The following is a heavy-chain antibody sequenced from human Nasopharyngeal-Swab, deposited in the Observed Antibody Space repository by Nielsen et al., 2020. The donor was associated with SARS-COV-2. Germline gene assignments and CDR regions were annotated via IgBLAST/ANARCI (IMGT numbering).Heavy chain of an antibody. CDR3: AKDMTAKYCSSTSCQREDAFDI. CDR2: IRYDGSNK. V-gene: IGHV3-30*02. CDR1: GFTFGSYG. J-gene: IGHJ3*02. Sequence: GESLKISCAASGFTFGSYGMHWVRQAPGKGLEWVAFIRYDGSNKYYADSVKGRFTISRDNSKNTLYLQMNSLRAEDTAVYYCAKDMTAKYCSSTSCQREDAFDIWGQGTMVTVSS. D-gene: IGHD2-2*01.